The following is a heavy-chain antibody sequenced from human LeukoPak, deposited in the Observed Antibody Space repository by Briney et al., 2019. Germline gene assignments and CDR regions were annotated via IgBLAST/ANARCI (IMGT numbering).Heavy chain of an antibody. J-gene: IGHJ4*02. CDR1: GFTFGDYA. CDR3: TRRDIVATIDYFDY. Sequence: GGSLRLSCTASGFTFGDYAMSWVRQAPGKGLEWVGFIRSKAYGGTTEYAASVRGRFTTSRDDSKSIAYLQMDSLKTEDTAVYYCTRRDIVATIDYFDYWGQGTLVTVSS. V-gene: IGHV3-49*04. D-gene: IGHD5-12*01. CDR2: IRSKAYGGTT.